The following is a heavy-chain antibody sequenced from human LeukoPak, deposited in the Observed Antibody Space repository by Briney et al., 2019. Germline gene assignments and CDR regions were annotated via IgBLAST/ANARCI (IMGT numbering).Heavy chain of an antibody. D-gene: IGHD6-19*01. CDR2: ITGSGDNT. Sequence: RPGGSLRLSCAASGFTFSSYVMSWVRQAPGKGLEWISDITGSGDNTYYADSVKGRFTISRDNSKNTLCLQMNSLRAEDTAVYYCAKRGPAGAGKSPDYFDYWGQGTLVTVSS. CDR1: GFTFSSYV. V-gene: IGHV3-23*01. J-gene: IGHJ4*02. CDR3: AKRGPAGAGKSPDYFDY.